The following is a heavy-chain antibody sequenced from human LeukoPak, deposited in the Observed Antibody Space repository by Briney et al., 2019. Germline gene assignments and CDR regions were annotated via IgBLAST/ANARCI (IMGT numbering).Heavy chain of an antibody. J-gene: IGHJ3*02. CDR2: IYYSGST. CDR1: GGSISSSNW. Sequence: SGTLSLTCAVSGGSISSSNWWSWVRQPPGEGLEWIGSIYYSGSTYYNPSLKSRVTISVDTSKNQFSLKLSSVTAADTAVYYCASLLNFYDSSGYGAFDIWGQGTMVTVSS. CDR3: ASLLNFYDSSGYGAFDI. V-gene: IGHV4-4*02. D-gene: IGHD3-22*01.